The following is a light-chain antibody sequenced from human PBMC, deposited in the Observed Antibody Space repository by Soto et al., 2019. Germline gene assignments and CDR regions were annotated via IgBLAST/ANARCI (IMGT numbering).Light chain of an antibody. V-gene: IGLV3-21*02. CDR3: QVWDSSSDHYV. CDR1: YIGSKS. Sequence: SYELTQPPSVSVAPGQTARITCGGNYIGSKSVHWYQQKPGQAPVLVVHDESDRPSGIPERFSGSKSGITATLTISRVEAGDEADYYCQVWDSSSDHYVFGSGTKVTVL. J-gene: IGLJ1*01. CDR2: DES.